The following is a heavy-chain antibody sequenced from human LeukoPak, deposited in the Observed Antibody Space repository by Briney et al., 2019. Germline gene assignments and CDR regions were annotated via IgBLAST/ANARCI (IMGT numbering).Heavy chain of an antibody. CDR1: GYSFTSYW. CDR3: ARDGYYDFWSGFDY. CDR2: ISAYNGNT. V-gene: IGHV1-18*04. J-gene: IGHJ4*02. Sequence: GESLKISCKTSGYSFTSYWIGWVRQAPGQGLEWMGWISAYNGNTNYAQKLQGRVTMTTDTSTSTAYMELRSLRSDDTAVYYCARDGYYDFWSGFDYWGQGTLVTVSS. D-gene: IGHD3-3*01.